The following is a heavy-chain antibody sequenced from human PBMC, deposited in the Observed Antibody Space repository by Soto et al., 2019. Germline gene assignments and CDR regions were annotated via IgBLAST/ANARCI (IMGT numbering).Heavy chain of an antibody. Sequence: PWVSLRLSCSASGFTFSSYWMSWVRQAPGKGLEWVANIKQDGSEKYYVDSVKGRFTISRDNAKNSLYLQMNSLRAEDTAVYYCAREGELDYWGQGPLVTVSS. V-gene: IGHV3-7*01. J-gene: IGHJ4*02. D-gene: IGHD2-21*01. CDR3: AREGELDY. CDR1: GFTFSSYW. CDR2: IKQDGSEK.